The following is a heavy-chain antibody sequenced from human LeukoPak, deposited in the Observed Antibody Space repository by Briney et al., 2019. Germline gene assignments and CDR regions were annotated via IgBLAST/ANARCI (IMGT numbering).Heavy chain of an antibody. J-gene: IGHJ4*02. CDR1: GFTFSSHW. D-gene: IGHD7-27*01. Sequence: GGSLRLSGEASGFTFSSHWMHWVRQDPGRGLLWVSRIDSFGNTMGYADFVKGRFIISRDNAKNTLYLEMNSLREEDTAVYYCARNNWGIDYWGRGALVTVSS. CDR3: ARNNWGIDY. V-gene: IGHV3-74*01. CDR2: IDSFGNTM.